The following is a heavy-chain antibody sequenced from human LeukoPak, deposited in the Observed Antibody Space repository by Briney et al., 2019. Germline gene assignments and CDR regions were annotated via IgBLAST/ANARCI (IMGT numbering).Heavy chain of an antibody. CDR3: ATEGFYF. V-gene: IGHV3-23*01. CDR2: ISRSGDIT. J-gene: IGHJ4*02. CDR1: GAAFSKYG. Sequence: GGSLRLSCAASGAAFSKYGMKWVRQAAGAGLEYISGISRSGDITHYADSVKGRFTISRDNVKNTLYLQMNGLRAEDTALYYCATEGFYFWGPGTQVTVSS.